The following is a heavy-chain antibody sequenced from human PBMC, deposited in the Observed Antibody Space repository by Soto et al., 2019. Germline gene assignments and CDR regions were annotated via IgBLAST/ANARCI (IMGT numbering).Heavy chain of an antibody. D-gene: IGHD3-9*01. CDR1: GLTLQDYA. J-gene: IGHJ4*02. CDR3: ARDFQYYDILTGYLYYFDY. V-gene: IGHV3-33*08. CDR2: IWYDGSNK. Sequence: GGSLRLSCAGSGLTLQDYAMHWVRQAPGKGLEWVAVIWYDGSNKYYADSVKGRFTISRDNSKNTLYLQMNSLRAEDTAVYYCARDFQYYDILTGYLYYFDYWGQGTLVTVSS.